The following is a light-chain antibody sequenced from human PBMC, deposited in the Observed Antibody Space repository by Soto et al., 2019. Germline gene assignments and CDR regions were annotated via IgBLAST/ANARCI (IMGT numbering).Light chain of an antibody. CDR1: QSVSSN. J-gene: IGKJ5*01. Sequence: MTQSPSTLSVSPGERATLSCRASQSVSSNLAWYQQKPGKAPKLLIYDASNLETGVPSRFSGSGSGTDFTFTISSLQPEDIATYYCQQYDNLLGTFGQGTRLEIK. CDR3: QQYDNLLGT. CDR2: DAS. V-gene: IGKV1-33*01.